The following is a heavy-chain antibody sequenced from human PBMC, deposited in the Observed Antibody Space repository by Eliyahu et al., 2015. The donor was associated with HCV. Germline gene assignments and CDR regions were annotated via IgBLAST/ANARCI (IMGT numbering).Heavy chain of an antibody. CDR2: IYPGRGDT. J-gene: IGHJ4*02. V-gene: IGHV1-2*07. Sequence: QVQLVQSGAEVKKPGASVKISCQASGYIFTGHYINWXRQAPGQGLEWMGWIYPGRGDTRYARNFQGRVTMTRDTSTNTAYMELSRLRSEDTAIYYCARTGGLDYWAQGTQVTVSS. CDR3: ARTGGLDY. CDR1: GYIFTGHY. D-gene: IGHD2-15*01.